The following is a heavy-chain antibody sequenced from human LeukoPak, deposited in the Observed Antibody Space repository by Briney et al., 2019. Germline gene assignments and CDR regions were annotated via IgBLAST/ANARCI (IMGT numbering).Heavy chain of an antibody. J-gene: IGHJ4*02. V-gene: IGHV3-23*01. CDR3: AKDPSSTYYFDY. CDR2: ISVGGVNT. D-gene: IGHD1-26*01. Sequence: HPGGSLRLSCAASGFTFSSYAMSWVRQAPGKGREWVSAISVGGVNTYYTDSVRGRFTISRDNSKNTLYLQLRSLRAEDTALYYCAKDPSSTYYFDYWGQGTLVTVSS. CDR1: GFTFSSYA.